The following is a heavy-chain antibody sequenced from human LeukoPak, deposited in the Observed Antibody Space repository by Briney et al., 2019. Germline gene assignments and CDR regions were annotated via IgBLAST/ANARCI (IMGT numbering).Heavy chain of an antibody. Sequence: GGSLRLSCEASGFTFSSYWMHWVRQAPGKGLVWVSRIKGDGSSTNYAESVKGRFTISRDNAKNTLYLQMNSLKTEDTAVYYCTTDPFHDFWSGYSFDYWGQGTLVTVSS. D-gene: IGHD3-3*01. J-gene: IGHJ4*02. V-gene: IGHV3-74*01. CDR3: TTDPFHDFWSGYSFDY. CDR2: IKGDGSST. CDR1: GFTFSSYW.